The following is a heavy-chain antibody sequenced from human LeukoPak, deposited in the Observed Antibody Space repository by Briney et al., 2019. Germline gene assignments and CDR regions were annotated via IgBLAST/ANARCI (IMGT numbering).Heavy chain of an antibody. Sequence: ASVKVSCKASGYTFTSYGISWVRQAPGQGLGCMGWISAYNGNTNYAQKLQGRVTMTTDTSTSTAYMELRSLRSDDTAVYYCARAAPYYYYMDVWGKGTTVTVSS. D-gene: IGHD6-25*01. CDR1: GYTFTSYG. CDR2: ISAYNGNT. V-gene: IGHV1-18*01. J-gene: IGHJ6*03. CDR3: ARAAPYYYYMDV.